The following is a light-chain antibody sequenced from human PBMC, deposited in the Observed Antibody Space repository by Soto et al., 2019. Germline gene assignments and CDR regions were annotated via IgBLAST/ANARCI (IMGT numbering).Light chain of an antibody. CDR2: GAS. CDR3: QQYNNWPLT. Sequence: EIEIKQFPATMSVSPGERDTLSCRASQSVSRNSAWYQQKPGQAPRLLIYGASIRATGIPARFSGSGSGTEFTFTISSLQSEDFAAYYCQQYNNWPLTFGGGTKVEIK. J-gene: IGKJ4*01. CDR1: QSVSRN. V-gene: IGKV3-15*01.